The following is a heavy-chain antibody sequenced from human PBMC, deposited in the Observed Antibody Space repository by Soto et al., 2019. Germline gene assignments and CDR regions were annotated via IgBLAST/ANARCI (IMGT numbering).Heavy chain of an antibody. D-gene: IGHD3-3*01. CDR3: ARLWSGYSWFDP. J-gene: IGHJ5*02. CDR1: GYTFTSYG. V-gene: IGHV1-18*01. Sequence: ASVKVSCKXSGYTFTSYGISWVRQAPGQGLEWMGWISAYNGNTNYAQKLQGRVTMTTDTSTSTAYMELRSLRSDDTAVYYCARLWSGYSWFDPWGQGTLVTVSS. CDR2: ISAYNGNT.